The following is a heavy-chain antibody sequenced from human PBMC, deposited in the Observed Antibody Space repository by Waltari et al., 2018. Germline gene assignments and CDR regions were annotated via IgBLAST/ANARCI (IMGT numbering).Heavy chain of an antibody. D-gene: IGHD5-18*01. CDR2: SNVDGRSE. J-gene: IGHJ5*02. CDR3: ARGFGYLES. V-gene: IGHV3-74*01. Sequence: EVQLVESGGGLVQPGGTLRLSCAASGFTFSNYWMHWVRQAPGKGPGWVSRSNVDGRSEVFADFVKGRFTISRDNAKNTVYLEMNSLTVEDTALYYCARGFGYLESWGQGALVTVST. CDR1: GFTFSNYW.